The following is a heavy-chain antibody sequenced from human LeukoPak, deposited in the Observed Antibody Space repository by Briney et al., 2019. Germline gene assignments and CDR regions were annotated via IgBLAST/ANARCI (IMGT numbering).Heavy chain of an antibody. J-gene: IGHJ1*01. CDR1: GGTFSSYA. D-gene: IGHD2-15*01. Sequence: SVKVSCTASGGTFSSYAISWVRQAPGQGLEWMGGIIPIFGTANYAQKFQGRVTITADESTSTAYMELSSLRSEDTAVYYCARAPTFYCSGGSCYSSGYFQHWGQGTLVTVSS. CDR3: ARAPTFYCSGGSCYSSGYFQH. V-gene: IGHV1-69*01. CDR2: IIPIFGTA.